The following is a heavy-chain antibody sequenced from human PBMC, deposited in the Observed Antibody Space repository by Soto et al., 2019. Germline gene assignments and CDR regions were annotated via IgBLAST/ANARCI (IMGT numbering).Heavy chain of an antibody. V-gene: IGHV5-51*01. J-gene: IGHJ4*02. CDR2: IYPANSDT. Sequence: GESLKISCPGSGYSFSSYWIGWVRQMPGKGLEWMGMIYPANSDTRYSPSFQGQVTISVDKSISTAYLQWSSLKASDTAMYYCARQGFGNYVVDYWGQGALVTVSS. CDR1: GYSFSSYW. CDR3: ARQGFGNYVVDY. D-gene: IGHD4-4*01.